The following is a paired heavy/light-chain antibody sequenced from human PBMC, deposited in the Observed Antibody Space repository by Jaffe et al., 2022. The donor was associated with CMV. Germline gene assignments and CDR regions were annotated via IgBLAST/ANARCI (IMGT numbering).Heavy chain of an antibody. V-gene: IGHV3-23*01. J-gene: IGHJ6*02. CDR3: ARDQRAGIAAQRTAYMDV. CDR2: ISGSGGNT. D-gene: IGHD6-13*01. Sequence: EVQLLESGGNLVQPGGSLRLSCAASGFTFNNYAINWVRQAPGKGLEWVSAISGSGGNTYYADSVKGRFTISRDNSKNTLYLQMNSVRAEDTAVYYCARDQRAGIAAQRTAYMDVWGQGTTVTVSS. CDR1: GFTFNNYA.
Light chain of an antibody. V-gene: IGKV2D-29*02. CDR2: EVS. Sequence: DIVMTQTPLSLSVTPGQPASISCKSSQSLLRSDGKTYLYWYLQKSGQSPQLLIYEVSNRFSGVPDRFSGSGSGTDFTLKISRVEAEDVGIYYCMQSIKFPRTFGQGTKVEIK. J-gene: IGKJ1*01. CDR3: MQSIKFPRT. CDR1: QSLLRSDGKTY.